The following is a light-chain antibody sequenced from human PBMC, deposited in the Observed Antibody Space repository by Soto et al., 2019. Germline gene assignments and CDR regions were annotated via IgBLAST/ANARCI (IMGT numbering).Light chain of an antibody. Sequence: SVPAQPAPVSGAPGQSITIPCTGTRSDVGGYNYVSWYQQHPGKAPKVMIYDVSNRPSGVSNRFSGSKSGNTASLTISGLQAEDEADYYCSSYTSASTPLVFGGGTKVTVL. V-gene: IGLV2-14*01. CDR2: DVS. CDR3: SSYTSASTPLV. J-gene: IGLJ2*01. CDR1: RSDVGGYNY.